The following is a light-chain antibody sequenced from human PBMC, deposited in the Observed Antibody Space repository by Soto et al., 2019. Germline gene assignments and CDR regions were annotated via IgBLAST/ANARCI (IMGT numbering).Light chain of an antibody. CDR3: QQLDSYPLT. V-gene: IGKV1-9*01. Sequence: IQLTQSPSSLSASVGDRVTITCRASQGISSYLAWYQQKPGKAPNLLIYAASTLQSGVPSRFSGSGSGTDFTLTISSLQPEDFATYYCQQLDSYPLTFGGGTKVEIK. J-gene: IGKJ4*01. CDR1: QGISSY. CDR2: AAS.